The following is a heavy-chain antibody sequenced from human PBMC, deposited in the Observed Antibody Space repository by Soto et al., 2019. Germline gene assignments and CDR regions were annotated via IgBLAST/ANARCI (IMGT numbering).Heavy chain of an antibody. D-gene: IGHD5-12*01. CDR1: GGTFSSYA. J-gene: IGHJ4*02. CDR3: AEYSSGYVPSLSY. V-gene: IGHV1-69*13. Sequence: SVKVSCKASGGTFSSYAISWVRQAPGQGLEWMGGIIPIFGTANYAQKFQGRVTITADESTSTAYMELSSLRSEDTAVYYCAEYSSGYVPSLSYWGQGTRVTVSS. CDR2: IIPIFGTA.